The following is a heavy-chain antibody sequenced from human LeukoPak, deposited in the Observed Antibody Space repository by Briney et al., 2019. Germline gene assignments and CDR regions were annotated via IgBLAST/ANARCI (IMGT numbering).Heavy chain of an antibody. J-gene: IGHJ3*01. V-gene: IGHV4-34*01. D-gene: IGHD6-25*01. CDR3: ARRRPATGRVNDHSGGLAFDV. Sequence: ASETLSLTCAVYGGSFNNYYWSWIRQPPGKGLEWIGEINHSGSTNYNPSLKSRVTISVDTSKNQFSLKLSSVTVADTAVYYCARRRPATGRVNDHSGGLAFDVWGQGTMVTVSS. CDR2: INHSGST. CDR1: GGSFNNYY.